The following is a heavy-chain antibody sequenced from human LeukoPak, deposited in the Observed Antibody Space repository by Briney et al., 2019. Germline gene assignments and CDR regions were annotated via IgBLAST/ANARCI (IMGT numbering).Heavy chain of an antibody. CDR2: ISSSSSTI. Sequence: GGSLRLSCAASGFTFSSYSMNWVRQAPGKGLEWVSYISSSSSTIYYADSVKGRFTISRDNAKNSLYLQMNSLRAEDTAVYYCARERWLHLWGQGTLVTVSS. D-gene: IGHD3-22*01. CDR1: GFTFSSYS. CDR3: ARERWLHL. V-gene: IGHV3-48*04. J-gene: IGHJ4*02.